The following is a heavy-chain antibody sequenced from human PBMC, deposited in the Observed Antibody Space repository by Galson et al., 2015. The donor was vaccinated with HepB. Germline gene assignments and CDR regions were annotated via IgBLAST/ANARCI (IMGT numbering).Heavy chain of an antibody. V-gene: IGHV3-23*01. CDR2: ISGSGGST. CDR3: AKDGHLSGSYRTLSEYFQH. CDR1: GFTFSSYA. D-gene: IGHD1-26*01. J-gene: IGHJ1*01. Sequence: SLRLSCAASGFTFSSYAMSWVRQAPGKGLEWVSAISGSGGSTYYADSVKGRFTISRDNSKNTLYLQMNSLRAEDTAVYYCAKDGHLSGSYRTLSEYFQHWGQGTLVTVSS.